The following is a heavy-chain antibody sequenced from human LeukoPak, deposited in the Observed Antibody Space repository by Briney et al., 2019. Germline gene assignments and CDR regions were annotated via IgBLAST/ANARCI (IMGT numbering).Heavy chain of an antibody. Sequence: SETLSLTCTVSGGSISSYYWSWIRQPPGKGLEWIGYIYYSGSTNYNPSLKSRVTISVDTSKNQFSLKLSSVTAADTAVYYFATYTAMDPYFDYWGQGTLVTVSS. CDR1: GGSISSYY. J-gene: IGHJ4*02. D-gene: IGHD5-18*01. CDR2: IYYSGST. V-gene: IGHV4-59*01. CDR3: ATYTAMDPYFDY.